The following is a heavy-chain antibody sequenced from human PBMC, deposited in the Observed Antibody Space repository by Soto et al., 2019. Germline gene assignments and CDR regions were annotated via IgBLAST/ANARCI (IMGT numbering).Heavy chain of an antibody. V-gene: IGHV4-4*02. CDR2: IYHSGRT. D-gene: IGHD1-26*01. CDR1: GGSISSSNW. Sequence: QVQLQESGPGLLKPSGTLSLTCAVSGGSISSSNWWSWVRQPPGKGLEWIGEIYHSGRTNYNPSLERRVTISVDKSKNQFSLTLSSVTAAETAVYYCARVSGSYYYGMDVWGQGTTVTVSS. CDR3: ARVSGSYYYGMDV. J-gene: IGHJ6*02.